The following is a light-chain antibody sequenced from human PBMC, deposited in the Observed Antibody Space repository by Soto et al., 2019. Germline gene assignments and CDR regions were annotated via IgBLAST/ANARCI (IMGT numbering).Light chain of an antibody. Sequence: QSALTQPASVSGSPGQSITISCTGTSSDVGGYNYVSWYPQHPGKAPKLMIYDVSNRPSGVSNRFSGSKSGNTASLTISGLQAEDEADYYCSSYTTSSPYVVFGGGTKLTVL. CDR1: SSDVGGYNY. V-gene: IGLV2-14*01. CDR3: SSYTTSSPYVV. J-gene: IGLJ2*01. CDR2: DVS.